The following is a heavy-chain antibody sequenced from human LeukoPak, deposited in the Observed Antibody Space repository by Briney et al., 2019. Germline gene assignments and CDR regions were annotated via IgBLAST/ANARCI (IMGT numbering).Heavy chain of an antibody. J-gene: IGHJ3*02. D-gene: IGHD1-26*01. CDR3: ARDIVGPIHRGASDI. CDR2: INPNSGGT. V-gene: IGHV1-2*06. Sequence: APVKVSCKASGYTFTGYYMHWVRQAPGQGLEWMGRINPNSGGTNYAQKFQGRVTMTRDTSISTAYMELSMLRSDDTAVYYCARDIVGPIHRGASDIWGQGTMVTVSS. CDR1: GYTFTGYY.